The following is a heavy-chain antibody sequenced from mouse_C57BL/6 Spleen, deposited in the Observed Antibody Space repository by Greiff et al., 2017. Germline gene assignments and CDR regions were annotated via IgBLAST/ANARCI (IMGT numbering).Heavy chain of an antibody. D-gene: IGHD2-2*01. Sequence: QVHVKQSGAELVKPGASVKLSCKASGYTFTEYTIHWVKQRSGQGLEWIGWFYPGSGSIKYNEKFKDKATLTADKSSSTVYMELSRLTSEDSAVYFCARHEEEVRGFAYWGQGTLVTVSA. V-gene: IGHV1-62-2*01. CDR2: FYPGSGSI. CDR3: ARHEEEVRGFAY. CDR1: GYTFTEYT. J-gene: IGHJ3*01.